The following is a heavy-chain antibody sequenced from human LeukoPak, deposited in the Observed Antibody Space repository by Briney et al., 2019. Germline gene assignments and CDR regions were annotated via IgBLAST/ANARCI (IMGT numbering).Heavy chain of an antibody. CDR1: GGSISSYY. V-gene: IGHV4-59*01. J-gene: IGHJ5*02. CDR3: ARVSRYYDILTGYQNWFDP. CDR2: IYYSGST. Sequence: SETLSLTCTVSGGSISSYYWSWIRQPPGKGLEGMGYIYYSGSTNYSPSLKGRVTMSGDTSKNQFSLKLSSVTAADTAVYYCARVSRYYDILTGYQNWFDPWGQGTLVTVSS. D-gene: IGHD3-9*01.